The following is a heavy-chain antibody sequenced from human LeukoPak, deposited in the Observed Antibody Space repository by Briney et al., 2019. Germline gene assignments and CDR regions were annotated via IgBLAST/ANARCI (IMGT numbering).Heavy chain of an antibody. J-gene: IGHJ4*02. CDR3: ARDGDSSGYFDY. Sequence: SVKVSCKASGGTFSSYAISWVRQAPGQGLEWMGGIIPIFGTANYAQKFQGRVTITADESTSTAYMELSSLRSEDTAVYYCARDGDSSGYFDYWGQGTLVTVSS. V-gene: IGHV1-69*13. D-gene: IGHD3-22*01. CDR1: GGTFSSYA. CDR2: IIPIFGTA.